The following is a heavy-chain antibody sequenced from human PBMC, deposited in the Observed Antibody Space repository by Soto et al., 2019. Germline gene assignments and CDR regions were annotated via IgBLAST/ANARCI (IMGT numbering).Heavy chain of an antibody. D-gene: IGHD2-21*02. J-gene: IGHJ4*02. CDR1: GDSISNRSYY. CDR2: IYYSGST. V-gene: IGHV4-39*01. CDR3: ARQRTSVVTQAYFDS. Sequence: PSETLSLTCTVPGDSISNRSYYWGWIRQPPGKGLEWIGSIYYSGSTYNNPSLKSRVSMSVDTSKNQFSLKLRSVTAADTALYYCARQRTSVVTQAYFDSWGQGSLVTVSS.